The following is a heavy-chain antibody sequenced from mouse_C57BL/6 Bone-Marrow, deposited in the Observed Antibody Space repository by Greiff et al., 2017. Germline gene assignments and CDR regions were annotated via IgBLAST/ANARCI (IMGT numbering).Heavy chain of an antibody. CDR1: GYAFSSSW. J-gene: IGHJ3*01. Sequence: QVQLQQSGPELVKPGASVKISCKASGYAFSSSWMNWVKQRPGKGLEWIGRIYPGDGDTNYNGKFKGKATLTADKSSSTAYMQLSSLTSEDSAVYFCARSAYDGYYLAWFAYWGQGTLVTVSA. V-gene: IGHV1-82*01. D-gene: IGHD2-3*01. CDR2: IYPGDGDT. CDR3: ARSAYDGYYLAWFAY.